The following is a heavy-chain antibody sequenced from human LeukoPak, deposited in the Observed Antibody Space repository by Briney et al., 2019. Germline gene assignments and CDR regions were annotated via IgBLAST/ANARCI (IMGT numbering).Heavy chain of an antibody. V-gene: IGHV1-8*01. D-gene: IGHD2-2*01. CDR1: GYTFTSYD. J-gene: IGHJ6*02. Sequence: GASVKVSCKASGYTFTSYDINWVRQATGQGLEWMGWMNPNSANTGYAQKFQGRVTMTRNTSISTAYMELSSLRSEDTAVYYCARGPSIVVVNYYYYGMDVWGQGTTVTVSS. CDR3: ARGPSIVVVNYYYYGMDV. CDR2: MNPNSANT.